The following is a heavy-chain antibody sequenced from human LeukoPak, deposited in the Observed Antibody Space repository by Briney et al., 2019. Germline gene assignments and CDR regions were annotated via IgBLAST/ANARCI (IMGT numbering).Heavy chain of an antibody. Sequence: GASVKVSCKASGYTFTSYDINWVRQATGQGLEWMGWMNPNSGNTGYAQKFQGRVTITRNTSISTAYMELSSLRSEGTAVYYCARVRAAPNWFDPWGQGTLVTVSS. D-gene: IGHD4-17*01. CDR3: ARVRAAPNWFDP. J-gene: IGHJ5*02. CDR1: GYTFTSYD. V-gene: IGHV1-8*03. CDR2: MNPNSGNT.